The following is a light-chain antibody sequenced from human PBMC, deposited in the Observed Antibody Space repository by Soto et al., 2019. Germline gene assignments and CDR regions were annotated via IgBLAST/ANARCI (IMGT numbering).Light chain of an antibody. CDR2: DVS. CDR3: SSYTTRNTRHIV. J-gene: IGLJ1*01. V-gene: IGLV2-14*01. Sequence: QSALTQPASVSGSPGQSITISCTGTSSDVGGYNYVSWYQQHPGKAPKFMIYDVSNRPSGVSNRFSGSKSGNTASLTISGLQAEDEADYYCSSYTTRNTRHIVFGTGTKVTVL. CDR1: SSDVGGYNY.